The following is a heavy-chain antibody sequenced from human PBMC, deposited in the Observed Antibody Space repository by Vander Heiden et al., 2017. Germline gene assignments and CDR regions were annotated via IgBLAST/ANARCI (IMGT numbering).Heavy chain of an antibody. D-gene: IGHD3-10*01. CDR3: AKAHYGRKGTIDY. CDR1: AFTFSSYS. Sequence: EVQLVESGGGLVKPGGSLRLSCSASAFTFSSYSMNWGRQAPGKGLEWVSSISSSSSYIYYADSVKGRFTISRDNAKNSLYLQMNSLRAEDTAVYYCAKAHYGRKGTIDYWGQGTLVTVSS. J-gene: IGHJ4*02. V-gene: IGHV3-21*01. CDR2: ISSSSSYI.